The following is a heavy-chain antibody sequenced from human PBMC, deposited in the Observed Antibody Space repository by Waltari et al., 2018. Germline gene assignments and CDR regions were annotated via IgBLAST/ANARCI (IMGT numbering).Heavy chain of an antibody. Sequence: QVQLVESGGGVVQPGRSLRLSCAESGFTFSSYGMHWVRQAPAKGLEWVAVIWYDGSNKYYADSVKGRFTISRDNSKNTLYLQMNSLRAEDTAVYYCARDRREGGSYCSGGSCYSFGYWGQGTLVTVSS. V-gene: IGHV3-33*01. J-gene: IGHJ4*02. D-gene: IGHD2-15*01. CDR3: ARDRREGGSYCSGGSCYSFGY. CDR2: IWYDGSNK. CDR1: GFTFSSYG.